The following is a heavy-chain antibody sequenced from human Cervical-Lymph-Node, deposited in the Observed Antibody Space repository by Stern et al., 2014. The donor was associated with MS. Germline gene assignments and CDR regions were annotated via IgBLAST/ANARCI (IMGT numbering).Heavy chain of an antibody. J-gene: IGHJ6*02. Sequence: VQLVQYGGGVMKPGASVKVSCKGSGNTFRRDDIHWVRQAPGQGLEWMGIINPSAGSTSYAQKFQGRVTMTRDTSTSTVYMELSSLRSEDTAVYYCAREVAGHRLGMMDVWGQGTTVTVSS. D-gene: IGHD6-19*01. CDR3: AREVAGHRLGMMDV. V-gene: IGHV1-46*01. CDR1: GNTFRRDD. CDR2: INPSAGST.